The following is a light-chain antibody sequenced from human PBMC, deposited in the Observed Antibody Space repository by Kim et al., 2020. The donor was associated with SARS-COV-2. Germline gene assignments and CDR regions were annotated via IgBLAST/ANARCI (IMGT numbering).Light chain of an antibody. CDR1: SSDVGAYNY. V-gene: IGLV2-14*03. Sequence: QSITISCPGTSSDVGAYNYVSWYQQHPGKAPKLMIYDVTDRPSGVSNRFSGSKSGNTASLTISGLQAEDEADYYCSSYASSRILYVFGTGTKVTVL. CDR2: DVT. CDR3: SSYASSRILYV. J-gene: IGLJ1*01.